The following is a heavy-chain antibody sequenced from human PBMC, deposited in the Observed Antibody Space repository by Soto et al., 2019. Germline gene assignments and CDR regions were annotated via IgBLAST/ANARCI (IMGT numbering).Heavy chain of an antibody. V-gene: IGHV4-59*08. CDR3: ASMGYHYGSGSYPLDY. D-gene: IGHD3-10*01. CDR1: GGSISSYY. Sequence: QVQLQESGPGLVKPSETLSLTCTVSGGSISSYYWTWIRQPPGKGLEWIGFMYNSGSTHYNPSLKSLVTLSLATSKNQLALTLRSVTAADTAVYYCASMGYHYGSGSYPLDYWGQGTLVTVSS. CDR2: MYNSGST. J-gene: IGHJ4*02.